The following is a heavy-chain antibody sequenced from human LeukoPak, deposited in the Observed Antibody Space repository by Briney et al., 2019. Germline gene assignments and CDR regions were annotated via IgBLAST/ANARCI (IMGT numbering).Heavy chain of an antibody. D-gene: IGHD6-13*01. J-gene: IGHJ4*02. CDR1: GFTFSYYW. Sequence: GGSLRLSCTASGFTFSYYWINWVRQAPGKGLEWVANIKQDGSERYYVGSVKGRFTISRDNAKNSLYLQMNSLRAEDTAVYYCARDNVGSSFDYWGQGTLVTVSS. V-gene: IGHV3-7*01. CDR2: IKQDGSER. CDR3: ARDNVGSSFDY.